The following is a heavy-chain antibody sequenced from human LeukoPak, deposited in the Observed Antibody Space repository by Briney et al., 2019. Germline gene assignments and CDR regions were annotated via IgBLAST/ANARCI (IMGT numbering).Heavy chain of an antibody. V-gene: IGHV3-21*01. CDR3: ARLFLLADTAMIDY. D-gene: IGHD5-18*01. Sequence: GGSLRLSCAASGFTFSSYSMNWVRQAPGKGLEWVSLISSSSGNIYYADSVKGRFTISRDNAKNSLYLQMNSLRAEDTAVYYCARLFLLADTAMIDYWGQGTLVTVSS. J-gene: IGHJ4*02. CDR2: ISSSSGNI. CDR1: GFTFSSYS.